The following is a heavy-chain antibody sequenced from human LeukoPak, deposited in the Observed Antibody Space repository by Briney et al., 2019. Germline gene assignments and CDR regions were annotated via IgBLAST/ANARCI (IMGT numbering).Heavy chain of an antibody. CDR2: INSDGSST. CDR3: ARRGYSYGYSY. D-gene: IGHD5-18*01. Sequence: GGSLRLSCAASGFTFSSYWMHWVRHAPGKGLVWVSRINSDGSSTSYADSVKGRFTISRDNAKNTLYLQMNSLRAEDTAVYYCARRGYSYGYSYWGQGTLVTVSS. J-gene: IGHJ4*02. CDR1: GFTFSSYW. V-gene: IGHV3-74*01.